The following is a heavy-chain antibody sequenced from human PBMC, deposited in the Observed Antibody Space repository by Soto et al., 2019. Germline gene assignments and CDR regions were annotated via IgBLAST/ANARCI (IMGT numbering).Heavy chain of an antibody. CDR2: ISGSSSYR. V-gene: IGHV3-21*01. CDR1: GFTFGDYG. D-gene: IGHD6-19*01. J-gene: IGHJ4*02. Sequence: PGGSLRLSCAASGFTFGDYGFNWVRQAPGKGLEWVSSISGSSSYRYYADSMKGRFTISRDNAKNQFSLQLNSVTPEDTAVYYCAREGYSSGWQIFDYWGQGTLVTVSS. CDR3: AREGYSSGWQIFDY.